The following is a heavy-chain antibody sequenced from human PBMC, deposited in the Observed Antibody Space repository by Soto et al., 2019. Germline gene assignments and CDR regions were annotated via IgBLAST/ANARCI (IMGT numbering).Heavy chain of an antibody. V-gene: IGHV1-69*12. CDR3: ARDRVMRGNAYYYGMDV. Sequence: QVLLVQSGAEVKKPGSSVRVSCKTSGGTFSSFAISWVRLAPGQGLEWMGVIVPMFAAPTYAQKFQGRVSITAEESTRTAYMVLSRLRSDDTAVYYCARDRVMRGNAYYYGMDVWGQGTTVTVSS. CDR2: IVPMFAAP. CDR1: GGTFSSFA. J-gene: IGHJ6*02. D-gene: IGHD2-21*01.